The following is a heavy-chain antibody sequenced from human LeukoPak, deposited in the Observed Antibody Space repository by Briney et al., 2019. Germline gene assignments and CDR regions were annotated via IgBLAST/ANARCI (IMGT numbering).Heavy chain of an antibody. CDR2: INPSGGGT. Sequence: ASVKVSCKASGYTFTSYYMHWVRQAPGQGLEWMGIINPSGGGTSYAQKFQGRVTMTRDMSTSTVYMELSSLRSEDTAVYYCAREPKVLHAFDIWGQGTMVTVSS. J-gene: IGHJ3*02. CDR3: AREPKVLHAFDI. V-gene: IGHV1-46*01. CDR1: GYTFTSYY.